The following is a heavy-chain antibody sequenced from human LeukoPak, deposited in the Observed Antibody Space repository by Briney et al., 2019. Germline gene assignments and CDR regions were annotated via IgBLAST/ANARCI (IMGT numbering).Heavy chain of an antibody. Sequence: SETLSLTCTVSGGSISSYYWSWIRQPPGKGLEWIGYIYYSGSTNYNPSLKSRVTISVDTSKNQFSLKLSSVTAADTAVYYCARLGYCSGGSCYGAFDIWGQGTMVTVSS. V-gene: IGHV4-59*01. CDR1: GGSISSYY. J-gene: IGHJ3*02. D-gene: IGHD2-15*01. CDR2: IYYSGST. CDR3: ARLGYCSGGSCYGAFDI.